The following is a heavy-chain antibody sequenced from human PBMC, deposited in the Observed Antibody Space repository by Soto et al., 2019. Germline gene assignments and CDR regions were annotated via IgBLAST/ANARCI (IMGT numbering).Heavy chain of an antibody. CDR1: GFTFSNPW. Sequence: EVQLVESGGGLVKPGGSLRLSCAASGFTFSNPWMSWVRQAPGKGLQWVGRIKSQTAGGIRDYAAPVKGRFTISRDDSENTVYLQMNSLKTEDTAMYYCTTEGGGSGGAFEIWGQGTMVTVSS. D-gene: IGHD2-15*01. J-gene: IGHJ3*02. V-gene: IGHV3-15*01. CDR2: IKSQTAGGIR. CDR3: TTEGGGSGGAFEI.